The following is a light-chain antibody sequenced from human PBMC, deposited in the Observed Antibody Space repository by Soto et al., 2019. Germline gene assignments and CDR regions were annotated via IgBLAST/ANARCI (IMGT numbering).Light chain of an antibody. V-gene: IGKV3-11*01. CDR3: QQRSNWPIT. Sequence: EIVLTQSPATLSLSPGERATLSCRASQSVISYLAWYQQKPGQAPTMPIYDASNRATAIPATFSGSGSWTDFALTISRLEPEDFAVYYCQQRSNWPITFGPGTKVDIK. CDR1: QSVISY. J-gene: IGKJ3*01. CDR2: DAS.